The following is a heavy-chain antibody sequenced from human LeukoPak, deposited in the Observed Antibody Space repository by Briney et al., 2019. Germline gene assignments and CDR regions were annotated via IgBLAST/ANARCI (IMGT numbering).Heavy chain of an antibody. CDR3: ARSRITIFGVYDY. CDR1: GFTFSDYY. V-gene: IGHV3-11*01. CDR2: ISSSGSTI. D-gene: IGHD3-3*01. Sequence: PGGSLRLSCAASGFTFSDYYMSWIRQAPGKGREWVSYISSSGSTIYYADSVKGRFTISRDNAKNSLYLQVNSLRAEDTAVYYCARSRITIFGVYDYWGQGTLVTVSS. J-gene: IGHJ4*02.